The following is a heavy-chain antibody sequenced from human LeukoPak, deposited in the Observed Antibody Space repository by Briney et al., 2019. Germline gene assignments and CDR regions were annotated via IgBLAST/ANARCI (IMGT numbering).Heavy chain of an antibody. D-gene: IGHD4-23*01. V-gene: IGHV1-69*13. Sequence: ASVKVSCKASGYTFTSNYIHWVRQATGQGLEWMGGIIPIFGTANYAQKFQGRVTITADESTSTAYMELSSLRSEDTAVYYCARSTVALLPYYYYGMDVWGQGTTVTVSS. J-gene: IGHJ6*02. CDR2: IIPIFGTA. CDR3: ARSTVALLPYYYYGMDV. CDR1: GYTFTSNY.